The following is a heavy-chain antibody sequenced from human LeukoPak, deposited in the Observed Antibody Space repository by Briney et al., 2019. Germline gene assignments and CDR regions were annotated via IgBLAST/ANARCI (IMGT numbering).Heavy chain of an antibody. J-gene: IGHJ5*02. Sequence: SETLSLTCTVSGGSIGSYYWSWIRQPPGKGLEWIGYIYYSGSTNYNPSLKSRVTISVDTSKNQFSLKLSSVTAADTAVYYCARVSYDSSGYPNWFDPWGQGTLVTVSS. D-gene: IGHD3-22*01. CDR1: GGSIGSYY. CDR3: ARVSYDSSGYPNWFDP. V-gene: IGHV4-59*01. CDR2: IYYSGST.